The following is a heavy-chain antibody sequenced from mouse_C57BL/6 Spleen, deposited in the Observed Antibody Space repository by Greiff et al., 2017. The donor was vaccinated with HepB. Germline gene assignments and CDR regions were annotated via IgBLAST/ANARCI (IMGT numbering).Heavy chain of an antibody. D-gene: IGHD3-2*02. CDR3: ASAQATWMDY. Sequence: QVQLQQSGPELVKPGASVKISCKASGYAFSSSWMNWVKQRPGKGLEWIGRIYPGDGDTNYNGKFKGKATLTADKSSSTAYMQLSSLTSEDSAVYFCASAQATWMDYWGQGTSVTVSS. CDR2: IYPGDGDT. J-gene: IGHJ4*01. V-gene: IGHV1-82*01. CDR1: GYAFSSSW.